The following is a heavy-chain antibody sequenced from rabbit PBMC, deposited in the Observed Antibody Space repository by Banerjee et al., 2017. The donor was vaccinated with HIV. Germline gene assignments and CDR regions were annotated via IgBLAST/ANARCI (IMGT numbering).Heavy chain of an antibody. D-gene: IGHD4-1*01. CDR3: ARVTGSVWGVGFGL. V-gene: IGHV1S40*01. CDR1: GFSFSNKYV. Sequence: SLEESGGDLVKPGASLTLTCTASGFSFSNKYVMCWVHQAPGKGLEWIACINTSSGNTVYASWAKGRFTISKTSSTTVTLQMTSLTAADTATYFCARVTGSVWGVGFGLWGPGTLVTVS. CDR2: INTSSGNT. J-gene: IGHJ4*01.